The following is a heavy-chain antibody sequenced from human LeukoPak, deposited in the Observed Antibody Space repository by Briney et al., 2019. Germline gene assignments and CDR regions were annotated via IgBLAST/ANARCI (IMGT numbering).Heavy chain of an antibody. CDR3: TTEWELLQYFDY. D-gene: IGHD1-26*01. CDR1: GFTISNAW. J-gene: IGHJ4*02. V-gene: IGHV3-15*01. CDR2: IKSKTDGGTT. Sequence: PGGSLRLSCAASGFTISNAWMSWVRQAPGKGLEWVGRIKSKTDGGTTDYAAPVKGRFTISRDDSKNTLYLQMNSLKTEDTAVYYCTTEWELLQYFDYWGQGTLVTVSS.